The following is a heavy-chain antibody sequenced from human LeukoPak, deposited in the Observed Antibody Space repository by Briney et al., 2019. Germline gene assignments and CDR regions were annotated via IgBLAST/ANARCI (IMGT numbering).Heavy chain of an antibody. V-gene: IGHV3-64*01. CDR1: GFTFGSYA. J-gene: IGHJ6*02. Sequence: PGGSLRLSCAASGFTFGSYAMHWVRQAPGKGLEYVSAISSNGGSTYYANSVKGRFIISRDNSKNTLYLQMGSLRAEDMAVYYCARSEYVAARPFYYGMDVWGQGTTVTVSS. CDR3: ARSEYVAARPFYYGMDV. D-gene: IGHD6-6*01. CDR2: ISSNGGST.